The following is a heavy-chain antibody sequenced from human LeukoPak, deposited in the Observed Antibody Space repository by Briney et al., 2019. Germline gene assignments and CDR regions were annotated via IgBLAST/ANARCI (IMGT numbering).Heavy chain of an antibody. D-gene: IGHD5-18*01. Sequence: PSETLSLTCTVSGGSISSSSYYWGWIRQPPGKGLEGIGRIYYSGSTYYNPSLKSRVTISVDTSKNQFSLKLSSVTAADTAVYYCARAYSYGGEVWFDPWGQGTLVTVSS. CDR1: GGSISSSSYY. CDR2: IYYSGST. CDR3: ARAYSYGGEVWFDP. V-gene: IGHV4-39*01. J-gene: IGHJ5*02.